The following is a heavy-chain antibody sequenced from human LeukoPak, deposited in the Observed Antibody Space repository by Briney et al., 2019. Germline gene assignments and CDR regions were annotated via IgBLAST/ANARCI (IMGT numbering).Heavy chain of an antibody. V-gene: IGHV4-34*01. CDR3: ARVPHYYFGYGYFDS. CDR2: IDQSGTT. CDR1: GGSFSGYC. J-gene: IGHJ4*02. Sequence: KPSETLSLTCVVYGGSFSGYCWSWIRQPPGKGLEWIGEIDQSGTTNYNPSLKSRVSISVDTSKKQFSLTLTSMTAADTAVYYCARVPHYYFGYGYFDSWGQGTLVTVSS. D-gene: IGHD3-10*01.